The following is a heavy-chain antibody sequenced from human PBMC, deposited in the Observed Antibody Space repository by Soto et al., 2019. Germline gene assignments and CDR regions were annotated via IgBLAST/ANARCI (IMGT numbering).Heavy chain of an antibody. D-gene: IGHD5-18*01. Sequence: EVQLLESGGGLVQPGGSLRLSCAASGFTFSSYDMSWVRQPPGKGLEWVSAITGSGRRTYYADSVKGRFTISRDNSRNTIYLQMNRLRDEGTAVYYCVKERGYRYGGDWGQGTRVTVSS. J-gene: IGHJ4*02. CDR1: GFTFSSYD. CDR2: ITGSGRRT. V-gene: IGHV3-23*01. CDR3: VKERGYRYGGD.